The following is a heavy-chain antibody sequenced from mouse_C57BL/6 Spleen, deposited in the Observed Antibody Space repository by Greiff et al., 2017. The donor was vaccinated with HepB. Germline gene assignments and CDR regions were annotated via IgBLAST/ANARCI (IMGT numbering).Heavy chain of an antibody. CDR1: GYAFSSSW. D-gene: IGHD3-2*02. V-gene: IGHV1-82*01. J-gene: IGHJ4*01. CDR3: ARGGGSSGYGYYAMDY. Sequence: VQLVESGPELVKPGASVKISCKASGYAFSSSWMNWVKQRPGKGLEWIGRIYPGDGDTNYNGKFKGKATLTADKSSSTAYMQLSSLTSEDSAVYFCARGGGSSGYGYYAMDYWGQGTSVTVSS. CDR2: IYPGDGDT.